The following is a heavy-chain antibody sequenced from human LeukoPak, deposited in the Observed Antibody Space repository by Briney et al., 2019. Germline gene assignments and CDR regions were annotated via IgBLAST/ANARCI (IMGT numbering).Heavy chain of an antibody. CDR2: IGGSGGST. V-gene: IGHV3-23*01. D-gene: IGHD5-18*01. CDR1: GFTFSSYA. CDR3: ANSLGYSYGSGAFDI. J-gene: IGHJ3*02. Sequence: GGSLRLSCAASGFTFSSYAMSWVRQAPGKGLEWVSAIGGSGGSTYYADSVKGRFTISRDNSKNTLYLQMNSLRAEDTAVYYCANSLGYSYGSGAFDIWGQGTMVTVSS.